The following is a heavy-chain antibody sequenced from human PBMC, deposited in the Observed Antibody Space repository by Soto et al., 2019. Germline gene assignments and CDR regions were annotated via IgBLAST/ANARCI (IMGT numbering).Heavy chain of an antibody. CDR2: MSYDGTNE. CDR1: GFSFTHYT. V-gene: IGHV3-30*04. J-gene: IGHJ4*02. Sequence: GGSLRLSCAASGFSFTHYTINWVRQAPGKGLEWVAVMSYDGTNEYYADSVKGRFTISRDNSKSTVYLQMNSLTPEDTALYYCARKWGTYSSASLDYWGLGTLVTVAS. CDR3: ARKWGTYSSASLDY. D-gene: IGHD6-19*01.